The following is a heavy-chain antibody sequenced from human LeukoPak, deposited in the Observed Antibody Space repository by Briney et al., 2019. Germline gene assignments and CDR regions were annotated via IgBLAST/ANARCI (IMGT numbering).Heavy chain of an antibody. CDR1: GFSFSSYW. D-gene: IGHD4-11*01. Sequence: GGSLRLSCAASGFSFSSYWMTWVRQAPGKGLEWVANIRHDGTEKYYVDSMKGRFTISRDNAKNSLYLQMNSLRAEDTAVYYCATSGYSNIDYWGQGTLVTVSS. V-gene: IGHV3-7*01. CDR3: ATSGYSNIDY. J-gene: IGHJ4*02. CDR2: IRHDGTEK.